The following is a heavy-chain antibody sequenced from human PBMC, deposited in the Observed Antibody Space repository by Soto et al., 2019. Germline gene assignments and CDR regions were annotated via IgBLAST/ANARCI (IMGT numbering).Heavy chain of an antibody. J-gene: IGHJ4*02. Sequence: PGGSLRLSCAASGFTFSSYWMSWVRQAPGKGLEWVANIKQDGSEKYYVDSVKGRFTISRDNAKNSLYLQMNSLRAEDTAVYYCAEAGYSGYDYSYYWGQGTLVTVSS. D-gene: IGHD5-12*01. CDR2: IKQDGSEK. V-gene: IGHV3-7*01. CDR1: GFTFSSYW. CDR3: AEAGYSGYDYSYY.